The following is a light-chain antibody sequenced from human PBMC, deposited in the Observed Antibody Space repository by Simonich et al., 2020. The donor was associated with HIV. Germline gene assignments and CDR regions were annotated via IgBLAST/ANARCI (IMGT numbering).Light chain of an antibody. J-gene: IGLJ2*01. CDR3: NSYTSSNTWV. CDR2: DVS. Sequence: QSALTQPASVSGSPGQSITISCTGTSSDVGSYNLVAWYQQHPDKAPKLMIYDVSKRPSGVSNRFSGSKSGNTASLTSSGLQAEDEADYYCNSYTSSNTWVFGGGTKLTVL. V-gene: IGLV2-14*02. CDR1: SSDVGSYNL.